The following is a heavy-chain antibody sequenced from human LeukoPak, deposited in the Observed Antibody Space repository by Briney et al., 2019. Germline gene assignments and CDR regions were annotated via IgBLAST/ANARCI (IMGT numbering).Heavy chain of an antibody. J-gene: IGHJ4*02. CDR1: CGSISISSYY. Sequence: SETLSLTCTVSCGSISISSYYWGWIRQPPGNGLEWFGSIYYSGSTYYNPSLKSRVTISVDTYTTQFSLKLRSVTAADTAVYSCARHRPTSYYDFWSVSKPNFDYWGQGTLVTVSS. CDR3: ARHRPTSYYDFWSVSKPNFDY. CDR2: IYYSGST. V-gene: IGHV4-39*01. D-gene: IGHD3-3*01.